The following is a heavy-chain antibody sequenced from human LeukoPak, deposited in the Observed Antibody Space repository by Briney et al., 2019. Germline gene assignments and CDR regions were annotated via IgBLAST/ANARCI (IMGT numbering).Heavy chain of an antibody. Sequence: ASVKVSCKASGYTFTGYYMHWVRQAPGQGLEWMGRSNPNSGGTNYAQKFQGRVTMTRDTSISTAYMELSRLRSDDTAMYYCARLGGNSFNWFDPWGQGTLVTVSS. CDR3: ARLGGNSFNWFDP. D-gene: IGHD4-23*01. J-gene: IGHJ5*02. CDR1: GYTFTGYY. CDR2: SNPNSGGT. V-gene: IGHV1-2*06.